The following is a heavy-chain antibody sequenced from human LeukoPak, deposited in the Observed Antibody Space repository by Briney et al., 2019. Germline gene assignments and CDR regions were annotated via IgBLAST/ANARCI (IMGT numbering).Heavy chain of an antibody. Sequence: PGGSLRLSCTASGFTLNSYAMSWVRQAPGKGLEWVSVIYAGGSIHYADSVKGRFTISRDISKNTLYLQMNSLRVEDTAVYYCARDFSGQWSQGTLVTVSS. CDR1: GFTLNSYA. CDR3: ARDFSGQ. V-gene: IGHV3-53*01. CDR2: IYAGGSI. D-gene: IGHD2/OR15-2a*01. J-gene: IGHJ4*02.